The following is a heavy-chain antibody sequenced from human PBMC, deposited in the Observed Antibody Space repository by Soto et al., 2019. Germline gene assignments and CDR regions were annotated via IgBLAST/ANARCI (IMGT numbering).Heavy chain of an antibody. V-gene: IGHV3-21*01. CDR2: ISRSSSYI. Sequence: PGGSLRLSCAASGFTFSSCSMNWVRQAPGKGLEWVSSISRSSSYIYYADSVKGRFTISRDNAKNSLYLQMNSLRAEDTAVYYCARGGDYYGSGSYFDLDYWGQGTLVTVSS. D-gene: IGHD3-10*01. CDR3: ARGGDYYGSGSYFDLDY. J-gene: IGHJ4*02. CDR1: GFTFSSCS.